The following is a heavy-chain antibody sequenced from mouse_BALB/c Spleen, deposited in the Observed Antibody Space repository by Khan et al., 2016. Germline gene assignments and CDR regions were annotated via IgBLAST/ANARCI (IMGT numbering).Heavy chain of an antibody. J-gene: IGHJ2*01. CDR2: IRSKANKHAT. V-gene: IGHV6-6*01. CDR1: GFTFSDAW. CDR3: RTVYCDY. Sequence: EVKLLESGGGLVQPGGSMKLSCAASGFTFSDAWMVWVRQSPEKGLEWVAAIRSKANKHATYFPDSMKGRCTISRDDSKISVNLQMNIMRADDAGNYYGRTVYCDYWGQGTTLTVSS.